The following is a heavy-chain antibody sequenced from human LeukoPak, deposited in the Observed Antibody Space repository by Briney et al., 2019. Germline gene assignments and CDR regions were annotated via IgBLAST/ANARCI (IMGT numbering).Heavy chain of an antibody. J-gene: IGHJ2*01. Sequence: SETLSLTCTVSGGSISSSNYYWGWIRQHPGKGLEWIGYIYYSGSTYYNPSLKSRVTISVDTSKNQFSLKLSSVTAADTAVYYCARDHIADYDILTGYYSTWYFDLWGRGTLVTVSS. D-gene: IGHD3-9*01. V-gene: IGHV4-31*03. CDR3: ARDHIADYDILTGYYSTWYFDL. CDR1: GGSISSSNYY. CDR2: IYYSGST.